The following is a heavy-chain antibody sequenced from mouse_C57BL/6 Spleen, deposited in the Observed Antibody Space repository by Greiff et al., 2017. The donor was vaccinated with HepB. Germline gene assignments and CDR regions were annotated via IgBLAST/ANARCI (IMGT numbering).Heavy chain of an antibody. CDR1: GYSITSGYY. V-gene: IGHV3-6*01. J-gene: IGHJ3*01. D-gene: IGHD2-3*01. CDR3: ARDYDGYYVPWFAY. CDR2: ISYDGSN. Sequence: EVKLMESGPGLVKPSQSLSLTCSVTGYSITSGYYWNWIRQFPGNKLEWMGYISYDGSNNYNPSLKNRISITRDTSKNQFFLKLNSVTTEDTATYYCARDYDGYYVPWFAYWGQGTLVTVSA.